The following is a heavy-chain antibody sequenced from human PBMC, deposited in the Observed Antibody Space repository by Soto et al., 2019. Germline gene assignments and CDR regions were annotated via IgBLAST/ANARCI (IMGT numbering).Heavy chain of an antibody. CDR2: IYYSGST. V-gene: IGHV4-39*02. J-gene: IGHJ4*02. D-gene: IGHD6-13*01. Sequence: SETLSLTCIVSGESISGTIYYWGWIRQPPGKGLEWIGSIYYSGSTYYNPSLKSRVTISVDMSKNHFSLKLTSVTAADTAVYYCARPGGSGWFYFDSWGQGSQVTVSS. CDR1: GESISGTIYY. CDR3: ARPGGSGWFYFDS.